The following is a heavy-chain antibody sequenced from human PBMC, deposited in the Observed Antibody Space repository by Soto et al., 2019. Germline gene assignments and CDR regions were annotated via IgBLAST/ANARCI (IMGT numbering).Heavy chain of an antibody. Sequence: PSETLSLTCTVSGGSISSYYWSWIRQPAGKGLEWIGRIYTSGSTNYNTSLKSRVTMSVDTSKNQFSLKLSSVTAADTAVYYCARGVGNYYDSSGYYYVDYWGQGTLVTVSS. CDR1: GGSISSYY. CDR2: IYTSGST. V-gene: IGHV4-4*07. J-gene: IGHJ4*02. D-gene: IGHD3-22*01. CDR3: ARGVGNYYDSSGYYYVDY.